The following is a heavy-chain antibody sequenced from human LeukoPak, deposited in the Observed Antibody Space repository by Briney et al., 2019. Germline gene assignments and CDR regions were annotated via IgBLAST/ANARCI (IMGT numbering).Heavy chain of an antibody. CDR2: IYYSGST. V-gene: IGHV4-31*03. J-gene: IGHJ4*02. CDR1: GGSISSGGHY. Sequence: SQTLSLTCTVSGGSISSGGHYWSWLRQHPGKGLEWIGYIYYSGSTYYNPSLKSRVTISVDTSMNQFSLKLSSVTAADTAVYYCARAPIVVVTVTLFDYWGQGTLVTVSS. D-gene: IGHD2-21*02. CDR3: ARAPIVVVTVTLFDY.